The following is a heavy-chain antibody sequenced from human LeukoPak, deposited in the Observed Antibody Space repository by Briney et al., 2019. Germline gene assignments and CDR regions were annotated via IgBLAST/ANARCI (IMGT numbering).Heavy chain of an antibody. CDR3: ALPRYSSSWAYFDY. Sequence: SETLSLTCTVSGGSISSSSDYWGWIRQPPGKGLEWIGSIYYSGSTYHNPSLKSRVTISVDTSKNQFSLKLNSVTAADTAVYYCALPRYSSSWAYFDYWGQGTLVTVSS. CDR2: IYYSGST. V-gene: IGHV4-39*01. D-gene: IGHD6-13*01. CDR1: GGSISSSSDY. J-gene: IGHJ4*02.